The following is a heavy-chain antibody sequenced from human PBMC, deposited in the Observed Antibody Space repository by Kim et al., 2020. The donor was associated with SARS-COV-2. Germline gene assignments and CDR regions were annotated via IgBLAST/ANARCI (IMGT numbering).Heavy chain of an antibody. Sequence: ASVKVSCKASGYTFTTYGISWVRQAPGQGLEWMGWISPYNANTHYAQKLQGRVTMTTDTSTSTAYMELRSLRSDDTAVYYCARGAAAGTYDAFDIWGQGTMVTVSS. J-gene: IGHJ3*02. D-gene: IGHD6-13*01. CDR3: ARGAAAGTYDAFDI. CDR2: ISPYNANT. V-gene: IGHV1-18*01. CDR1: GYTFTTYG.